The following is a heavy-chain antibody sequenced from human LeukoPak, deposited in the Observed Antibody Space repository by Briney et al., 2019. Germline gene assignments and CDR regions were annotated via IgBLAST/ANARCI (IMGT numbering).Heavy chain of an antibody. Sequence: GASVKVSCKASGYTFTSYGISWVRQAPGQGLEWMGWISAYNGNTNYAQKLQGRVTVTTDTSTSTAYMELRSLRSDGTAVYYCARGHIVVVPAAIREGDAFDIWGQGTMVTVSS. CDR3: ARGHIVVVPAAIREGDAFDI. J-gene: IGHJ3*02. V-gene: IGHV1-18*01. CDR2: ISAYNGNT. CDR1: GYTFTSYG. D-gene: IGHD2-2*02.